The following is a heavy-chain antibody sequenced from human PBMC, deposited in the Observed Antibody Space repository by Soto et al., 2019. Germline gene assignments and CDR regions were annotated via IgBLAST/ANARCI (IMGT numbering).Heavy chain of an antibody. CDR1: GFTFGDYA. CDR2: IRSKAYGGTT. D-gene: IGHD2-2*03. Sequence: GGSLRLSCTASGFTFGDYAMSWFRQAPGKGLEWVGFIRSKAYGGTTEYAASVKGRFTISRDDSKSIAYLQMNSLKTEDTAVYYCTRLDIVVVPAAINFDYWGQGTLVTVSS. CDR3: TRLDIVVVPAAINFDY. J-gene: IGHJ4*02. V-gene: IGHV3-49*03.